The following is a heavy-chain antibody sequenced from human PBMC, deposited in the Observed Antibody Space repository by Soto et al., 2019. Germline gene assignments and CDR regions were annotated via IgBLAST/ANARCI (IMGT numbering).Heavy chain of an antibody. CDR3: AKAHATGDL. D-gene: IGHD1-1*01. Sequence: PGGSLRLSCVASGFTFSGYGMHWVRQAPGKGLEWVAVMSNDGSNKYYAYSVKGRFTNSRDNSKNTLYLQMNSLRAEDTAVDYCAKAHATGDLWGQGTMVTVSS. J-gene: IGHJ3*01. CDR1: GFTFSGYG. CDR2: MSNDGSNK. V-gene: IGHV3-30*18.